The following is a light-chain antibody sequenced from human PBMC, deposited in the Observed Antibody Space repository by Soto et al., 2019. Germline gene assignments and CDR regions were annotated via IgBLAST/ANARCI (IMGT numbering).Light chain of an antibody. J-gene: IGKJ3*01. V-gene: IGKV1-8*01. CDR1: QGDSSF. Sequence: AIRVTQSPSSISASTGDIVTVTFRASQGDSSFLAWYQQKPGEAPKLLIYAASTLQSGVPSRFSGSGSGTDFTLTISSLQSEDFATYYCQQYYTYPPTFGPGTKVDIK. CDR2: AAS. CDR3: QQYYTYPPT.